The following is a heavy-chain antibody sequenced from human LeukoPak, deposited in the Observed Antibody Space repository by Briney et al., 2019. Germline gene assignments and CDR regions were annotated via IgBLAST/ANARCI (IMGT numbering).Heavy chain of an antibody. CDR1: GGSISSSNW. V-gene: IGHV4-4*02. CDR3: ARSPKGSFDI. Sequence: SGTLSLTCAVSGGSISSSNWWSWVHQPPGKGLEWIGEIYHSGSTNYNPSLKSRVTMSVDTSKNQFSLRLNSVTAADTAVYYCARSPKGSFDIWGQGTMVTVSS. CDR2: IYHSGST. J-gene: IGHJ3*02.